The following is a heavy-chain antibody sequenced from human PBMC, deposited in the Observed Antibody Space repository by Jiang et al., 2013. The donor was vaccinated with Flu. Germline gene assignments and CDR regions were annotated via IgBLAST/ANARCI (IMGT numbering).Heavy chain of an antibody. V-gene: IGHV5-51*03. Sequence: GAEVKKPGESLKISCKGSGYSFTSYWIGWVRQMPGKGLEWMGIIYPGDSDTRYSPSFQGQVTISADKSISTAYLQWSSLKASDTAMYYCARPADYDSSGYQYFQHWGQGILVTVSS. J-gene: IGHJ1*01. D-gene: IGHD3-22*01. CDR2: IYPGDSDT. CDR3: ARPADYDSSGYQYFQH. CDR1: GYSFTSYW.